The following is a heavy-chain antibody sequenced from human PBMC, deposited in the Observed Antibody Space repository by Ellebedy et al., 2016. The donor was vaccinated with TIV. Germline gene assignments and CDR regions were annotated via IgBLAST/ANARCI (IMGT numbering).Heavy chain of an antibody. CDR1: GFTFSNYV. Sequence: GESLKISXIASGFTFSNYVVSWVRQAPGKGLKWVSGISRTDDSTYYADSVKGRFTISRDDPKSTLYLQMNNLRAEDTAVYYCAKDRDDAGDFVFDSWGQGTLVTVSS. CDR3: AKDRDDAGDFVFDS. CDR2: ISRTDDST. D-gene: IGHD4-17*01. J-gene: IGHJ4*02. V-gene: IGHV3-23*01.